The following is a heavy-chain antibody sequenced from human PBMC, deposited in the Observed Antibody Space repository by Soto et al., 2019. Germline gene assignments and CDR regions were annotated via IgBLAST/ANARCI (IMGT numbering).Heavy chain of an antibody. CDR3: ARGRIAAAPRKGYYSYGMDV. CDR2: IKQDGSEK. V-gene: IGHV3-7*01. CDR1: GFTFSSYW. Sequence: GGSLRLSCAASGFTFSSYWMSWVRQAPGKGLEWVANIKQDGSEKYYVDSVKGRFIISRDNAKNSLYLQMNSLRAEDTAVYYCARGRIAAAPRKGYYSYGMDVWGQGTTVTV. J-gene: IGHJ6*02. D-gene: IGHD6-13*01.